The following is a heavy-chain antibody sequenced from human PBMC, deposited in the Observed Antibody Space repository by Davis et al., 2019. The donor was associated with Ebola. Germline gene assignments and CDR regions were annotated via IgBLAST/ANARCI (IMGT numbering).Heavy chain of an antibody. Sequence: GGSLRLSCAASGLTFRGYGMHWVRQAPGKGLEWVAVIWYDGSNKYYADSVKGRFTISRDNSKNTLYLQMNSLRAEDTAVYYCVTQQLIVGFDFWGQGTLVTVSS. D-gene: IGHD1-26*01. V-gene: IGHV3-33*03. CDR3: VTQQLIVGFDF. CDR2: IWYDGSNK. CDR1: GLTFRGYG. J-gene: IGHJ4*02.